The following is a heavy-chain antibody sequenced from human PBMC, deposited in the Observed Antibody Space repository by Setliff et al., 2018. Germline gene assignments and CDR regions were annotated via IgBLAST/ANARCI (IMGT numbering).Heavy chain of an antibody. CDR2: FSSRNDYI. D-gene: IGHD5-18*01. V-gene: IGHV3-21*01. CDR3: SRSPGWIPWFDS. Sequence: GGSLRLSCEASGFSFSNYAMNWVRQAPGKGLEWVASFSSRNDYIYHADSVKGRFTISRDNAKTSLYLQMYSLRAEDTAVYFCSRSPGWIPWFDSWGQGTLVTVSS. J-gene: IGHJ5*01. CDR1: GFSFSNYA.